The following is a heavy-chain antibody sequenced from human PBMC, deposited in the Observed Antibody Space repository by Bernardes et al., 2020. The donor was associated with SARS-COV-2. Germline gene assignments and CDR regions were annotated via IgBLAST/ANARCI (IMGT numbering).Heavy chain of an antibody. J-gene: IGHJ4*02. Sequence: GGSLRLSCAASGFTFSSHWMHWVRQAPGKGLVWVSRISPDGSSRKYADSVKGRFTISRDNAKNTLFLQMTSLRVEDTAFYYCARGGIETQDYDHWDQGTLGTVAS. CDR3: ARGGIETQDYDH. CDR1: GFTFSSHW. CDR2: ISPDGSSR. D-gene: IGHD6-13*01. V-gene: IGHV3-74*03.